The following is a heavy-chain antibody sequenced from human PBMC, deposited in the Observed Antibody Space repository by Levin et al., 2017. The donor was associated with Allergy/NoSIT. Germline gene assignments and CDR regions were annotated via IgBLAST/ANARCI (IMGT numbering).Heavy chain of an antibody. CDR2: IYSGGST. V-gene: IGHV3-66*01. CDR3: ARDLGTRWLNAFDI. CDR1: GFTVSSNY. J-gene: IGHJ3*02. Sequence: LSLTCAASGFTVSSNYMSWVRQAPGKGLEWVSVIYSGGSTYYADSVKGRFTISRDNSKNTLYLQMNSLRAEDTAVYYCARDLGTRWLNAFDIWGQGTMVTVSS. D-gene: IGHD6-19*01.